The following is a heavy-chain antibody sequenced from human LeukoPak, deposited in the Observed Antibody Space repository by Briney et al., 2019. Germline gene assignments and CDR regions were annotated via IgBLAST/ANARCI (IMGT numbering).Heavy chain of an antibody. J-gene: IGHJ4*02. V-gene: IGHV1-2*06. CDR1: GYTFTGYY. CDR2: INPNSGGT. D-gene: IGHD3-9*01. Sequence: GASVKVSCKASGYTFTGYYMHWVRQAPGQGLEWMGRINPNSGGTNYAQKFQGRVTTTRDTSISTAYMELSRLRSDDTAVYYCARSPGPVYFDWLPRVDYFDYWGQGTLVTVSS. CDR3: ARSPGPVYFDWLPRVDYFDY.